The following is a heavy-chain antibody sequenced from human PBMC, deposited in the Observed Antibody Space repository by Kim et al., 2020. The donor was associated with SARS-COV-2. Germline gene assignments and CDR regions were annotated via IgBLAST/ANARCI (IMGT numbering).Heavy chain of an antibody. V-gene: IGHV3-23*01. CDR2: ISGSGSNT. D-gene: IGHD2-21*02. J-gene: IGHJ4*02. Sequence: GGSLRLSCAASGFTFSNYAMTWVRQAPGKGLEWVSTISGSGSNTYYADSVEGRFTISRDNSKNTLYLQMNSLRAEDTALYYCAKAPRGDLNSFDYWGQGTRVTVSS. CDR1: GFTFSNYA. CDR3: AKAPRGDLNSFDY.